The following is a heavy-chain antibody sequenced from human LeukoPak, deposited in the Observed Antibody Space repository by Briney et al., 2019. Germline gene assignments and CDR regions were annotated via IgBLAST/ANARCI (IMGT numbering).Heavy chain of an antibody. D-gene: IGHD3-10*01. Sequence: GGSLRLSCAASGFTFSSYAMNWVRQAPGKGLEWVSAISGRDSSTYYADSVKGRFIFSRDNSKNTLYLQMNSLRAEDTAVYYCAKDLWWFGEYDAFDIWGQGTMVTVSS. J-gene: IGHJ3*02. CDR2: ISGRDSST. CDR1: GFTFSSYA. V-gene: IGHV3-23*01. CDR3: AKDLWWFGEYDAFDI.